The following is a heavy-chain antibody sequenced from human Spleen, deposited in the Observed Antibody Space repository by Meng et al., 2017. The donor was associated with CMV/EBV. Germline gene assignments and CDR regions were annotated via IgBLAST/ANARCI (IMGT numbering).Heavy chain of an antibody. Sequence: GESLKISCAASGFTFSSYAMHWVRQAPGKGLEWVAVISYDGSNKYYADSVKGRFTISRDNSKNTLFRQMNSLRAEDTAVYYCVRYNDNTGHVDFWGQGTLVTVSS. CDR3: VRYNDNTGHVDF. V-gene: IGHV3-30*04. CDR2: ISYDGSNK. D-gene: IGHD3-22*01. CDR1: GFTFSSYA. J-gene: IGHJ4*02.